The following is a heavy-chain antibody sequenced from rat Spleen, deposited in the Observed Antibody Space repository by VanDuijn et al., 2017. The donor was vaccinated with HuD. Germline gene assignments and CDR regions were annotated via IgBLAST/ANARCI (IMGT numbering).Heavy chain of an antibody. J-gene: IGHJ4*01. V-gene: IGHV5-22*01. D-gene: IGHD3-4*01. CDR2: ISYEGSST. CDR1: GFTFSDNY. CDR3: ARHMANPYYVMDA. Sequence: EVQLVESDGGLVQPGRSLKLSCAASGFTFSDNYMAWVRQAPKKGLEWVASISYEGSSTYYGDSVKGRFTISRDNAKSTLYLQMNSLRSEDTATYYCARHMANPYYVMDAWGQGASVTVSS.